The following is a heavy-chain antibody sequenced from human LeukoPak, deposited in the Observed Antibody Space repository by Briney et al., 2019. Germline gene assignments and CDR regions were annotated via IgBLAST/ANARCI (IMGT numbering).Heavy chain of an antibody. Sequence: GGSLRPSCAASGFTFNSYWMGWLRQAPGKGLDWVANIKHDGSEKYYLDSGNGRFTISRDNAKNSLYLQMNSLRAEDTAVYYCAKLVVITATQWYFDLWGRGTLVTVSS. J-gene: IGHJ2*01. D-gene: IGHD2-15*01. V-gene: IGHV3-7*03. CDR2: IKHDGSEK. CDR1: GFTFNSYW. CDR3: AKLVVITATQWYFDL.